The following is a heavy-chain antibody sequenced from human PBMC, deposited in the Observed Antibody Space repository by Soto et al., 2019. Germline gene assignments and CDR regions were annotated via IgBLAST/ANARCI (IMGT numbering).Heavy chain of an antibody. CDR2: ISYDGSNK. Sequence: PGGSLRLSCAASGFTFSSYAMHWVRQAPGKGLEWVAVISYDGSNKYYADSVQGRFTISRDNSKNTLYLQMNSLRAEDTAVYYCARGGATVTTLRSAFDIWGQGTMVTVS. CDR3: ARGGATVTTLRSAFDI. J-gene: IGHJ3*02. CDR1: GFTFSSYA. V-gene: IGHV3-30-3*01. D-gene: IGHD4-17*01.